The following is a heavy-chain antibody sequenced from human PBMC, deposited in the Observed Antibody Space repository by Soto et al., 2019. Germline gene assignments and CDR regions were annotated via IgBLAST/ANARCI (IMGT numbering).Heavy chain of an antibody. D-gene: IGHD3-22*01. Sequence: QVQLVESGGGVVQPGRSLRLSCAASGFTFSSYGMHWVRQAPGKGLEWVAVISYDGSNKYYADSVKGRFTISRDNSKNTLYLQMNSLRAEDTAVYYCANDPRYYYDSSGYWGWFDPWGQGTLVTVSS. CDR1: GFTFSSYG. CDR3: ANDPRYYYDSSGYWGWFDP. CDR2: ISYDGSNK. V-gene: IGHV3-30*18. J-gene: IGHJ5*02.